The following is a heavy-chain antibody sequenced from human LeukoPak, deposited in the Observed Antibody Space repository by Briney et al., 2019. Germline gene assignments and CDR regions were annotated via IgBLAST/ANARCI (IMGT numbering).Heavy chain of an antibody. CDR1: GFTFSSYG. CDR2: ISYDGSNK. CDR3: AKTTTGYSSGRFPGWPVDY. Sequence: GGSLRLSCAASGFTFSSYGMHWVRQAPGKGLEWVAVISYDGSNKYYADSVKGRFTISRDNSKNTVYLQMNSLRAEDTAVYYCAKTTTGYSSGRFPGWPVDYWGQGTLVTVSS. J-gene: IGHJ4*02. V-gene: IGHV3-30*18. D-gene: IGHD6-19*01.